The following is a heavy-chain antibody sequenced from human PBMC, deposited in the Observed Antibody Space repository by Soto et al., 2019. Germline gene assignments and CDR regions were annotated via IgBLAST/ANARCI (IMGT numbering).Heavy chain of an antibody. J-gene: IGHJ6*02. CDR1: GVTFSSYW. CDR3: ASENYDILTGPIHGVYYYGMDV. D-gene: IGHD3-9*01. Sequence: GSLRLSCAASGVTFSSYWMSLVRQAPGKGLEWVANIKQDGSDKYYVDSVKGRFAISRDNPKNSLYLQMNSLRAEDTAVYYCASENYDILTGPIHGVYYYGMDVCGPGTTVTVSS. CDR2: IKQDGSDK. V-gene: IGHV3-7*03.